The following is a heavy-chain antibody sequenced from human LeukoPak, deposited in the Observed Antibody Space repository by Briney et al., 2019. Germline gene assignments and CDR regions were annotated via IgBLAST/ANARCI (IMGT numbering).Heavy chain of an antibody. CDR2: IWNDGGKK. J-gene: IGHJ4*02. V-gene: IGHV3-33*08. CDR1: GFSFSTFG. D-gene: IGHD3-16*01. CDR3: GRDSLGGDY. Sequence: GRSLRLSCAASGFSFSTFGMHWARRAPGKGLEWVAVIWNDGGKKFYAESVKGRFTISRDNSQNTLYLQMNRLRAEDTAVYYCGRDSLGGDYWGQGTLVTVSS.